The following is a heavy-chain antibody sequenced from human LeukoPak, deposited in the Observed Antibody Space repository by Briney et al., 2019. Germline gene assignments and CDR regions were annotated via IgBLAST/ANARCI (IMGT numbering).Heavy chain of an antibody. CDR3: ARDDCSSISCYHNWFDP. CDR1: GFTFSSYW. CDR2: IKQDGSEK. V-gene: IGHV3-7*01. Sequence: GGSLRLSCAASGFTFSSYWMSWVRQAPGKGLEWVANIKQDGSEKYYVDSVKGRFTISRVNAKNSLYLQMTSLRAEDTAVYYCARDDCSSISCYHNWFDPWGQGTLVTVSS. D-gene: IGHD2-2*01. J-gene: IGHJ5*02.